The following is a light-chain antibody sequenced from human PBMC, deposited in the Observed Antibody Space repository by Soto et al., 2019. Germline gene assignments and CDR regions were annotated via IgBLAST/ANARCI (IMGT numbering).Light chain of an antibody. CDR2: GNS. CDR1: SSNIGAGYD. V-gene: IGLV1-40*01. J-gene: IGLJ3*02. CDR3: QSYDSSLSGSV. Sequence: QAVVTQPPSVSGAPGQRVTISCTGSSSNIGAGYDVHWYQQLPGTAPKLLIYGNSNRPSGVPDRFSGSKYGTSASLAITGLQAEDEADYYCQSYDSSLSGSVFGGGTKLTVL.